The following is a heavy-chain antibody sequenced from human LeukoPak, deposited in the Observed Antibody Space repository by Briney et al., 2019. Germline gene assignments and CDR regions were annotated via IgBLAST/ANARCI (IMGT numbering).Heavy chain of an antibody. V-gene: IGHV3-33*03. CDR1: GFTFSTYG. D-gene: IGHD1-26*01. CDR3: AKGDSGSYGALDI. J-gene: IGHJ3*02. CDR2: IWYDGSNK. Sequence: GGSLRLSCAASGFTFSTYGMHWARQAPGKGLEWVAVIWYDGSNKYHADSVKGRFAISRDNSKNTLYLQMNSLRAEDTAVYYCAKGDSGSYGALDIWGQGTMVTVSS.